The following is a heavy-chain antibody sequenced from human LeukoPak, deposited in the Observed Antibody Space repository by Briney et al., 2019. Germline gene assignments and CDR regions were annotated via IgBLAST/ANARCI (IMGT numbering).Heavy chain of an antibody. CDR2: IKQDGSEK. D-gene: IGHD1-26*01. Sequence: GGSLRLSCAASGFTFSSYWMSWVRQAPGKGLEWVANIKQDGSEKYYVDSVKGRFTISRDNAKNSLYLQMNSLRAEDTAVYYCARDYLMGGTTGKAFDIWGQGTMVTISS. V-gene: IGHV3-7*01. CDR3: ARDYLMGGTTGKAFDI. CDR1: GFTFSSYW. J-gene: IGHJ3*02.